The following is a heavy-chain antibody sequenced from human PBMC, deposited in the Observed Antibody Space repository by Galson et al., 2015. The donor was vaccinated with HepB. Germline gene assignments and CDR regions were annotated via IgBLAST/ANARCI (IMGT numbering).Heavy chain of an antibody. CDR1: GYTFTSYD. V-gene: IGHV1-8*01. CDR2: MNPNSGNT. J-gene: IGHJ6*03. Sequence: SVKVSCKASGYTFTSYDINWVRQATGQGLEWMGWMNPNSGNTGYAQKFQGRATMTRNTSISTAYMELSSLRSEDTAVYYCARGRRGYDILTGYPYYYMDVWGKGTTVTVSS. CDR3: ARGRRGYDILTGYPYYYMDV. D-gene: IGHD3-9*01.